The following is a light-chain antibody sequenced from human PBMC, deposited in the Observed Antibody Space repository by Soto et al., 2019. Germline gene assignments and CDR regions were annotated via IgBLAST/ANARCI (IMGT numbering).Light chain of an antibody. CDR1: QSISTC. V-gene: IGKV1-39*01. J-gene: IGKJ1*01. CDR3: QQSYGNSRT. CDR2: AAS. Sequence: DIQMTQSPSFLSASAGDRVTIFCRASQSISTCLHWYQQKPGKAPKLLIYAASKLESGVPSRFGGSGSGTNFTLTISSLQPEDFATYYCQQSYGNSRTCGLGTKGDIK.